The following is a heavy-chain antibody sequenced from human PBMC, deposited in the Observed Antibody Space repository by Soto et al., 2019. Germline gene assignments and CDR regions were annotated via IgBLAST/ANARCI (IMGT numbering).Heavy chain of an antibody. CDR3: AQDLRLAAAVTVDGLDP. J-gene: IGHJ5*02. V-gene: IGHV3-30*18. Sequence: QVQLVESGGGVVQPGRSLRLSCAASGFTFSSYGMHWVRQAPGKGLEWVAVISYDGSNKYYADSVKGRFTISRDNSKNTLNLQRNSRRAGDTAVFSWAQDLRLAAAVTVDGLDPWGQGTRVTVSS. D-gene: IGHD6-25*01. CDR1: GFTFSSYG. CDR2: ISYDGSNK.